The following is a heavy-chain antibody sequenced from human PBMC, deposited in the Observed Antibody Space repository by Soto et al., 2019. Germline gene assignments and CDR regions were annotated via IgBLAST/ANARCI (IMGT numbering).Heavy chain of an antibody. CDR2: IYYSGST. J-gene: IGHJ4*02. Sequence: PSETLSLTCTVSGGSISSGGYYWSWIRQHPGKGLEWIGYIYYSGSTYYNPSLKSRVTISVDTSKNQFSLKLSSVTAADTAVYYCARDRSYDSSGLDYWGKGTLVTVSS. D-gene: IGHD3-22*01. CDR3: ARDRSYDSSGLDY. V-gene: IGHV4-31*03. CDR1: GGSISSGGYY.